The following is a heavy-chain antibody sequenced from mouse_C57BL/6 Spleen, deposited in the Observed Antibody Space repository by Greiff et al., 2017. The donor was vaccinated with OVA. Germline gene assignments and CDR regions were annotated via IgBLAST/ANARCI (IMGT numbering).Heavy chain of an antibody. CDR1: GYAFSSSW. CDR2: IYPGDGDT. Sequence: VQLQQSGPELVKPGASVKISCKASGYAFSSSWMNWVKQRPGKGLEWIGRIYPGDGDTNYNGKFKGKATLTADKSSSTAYMQLSSLTSEDSAVYFCARNSNYFDYWGQGTTLTVSS. D-gene: IGHD2-5*01. CDR3: ARNSNYFDY. J-gene: IGHJ2*01. V-gene: IGHV1-82*01.